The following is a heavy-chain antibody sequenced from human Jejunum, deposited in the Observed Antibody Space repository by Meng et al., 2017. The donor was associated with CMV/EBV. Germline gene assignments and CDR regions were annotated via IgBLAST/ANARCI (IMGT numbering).Heavy chain of an antibody. J-gene: IGHJ4*01. CDR1: GYSNSSGSY. Sequence: VSGYSNSSGSYWAWSRQTPDKGLEWLGSVYQSGTTFYNPSVVRRVIISMDTSKNQFSLQLTSVTAADTAMYYCVREQFLTGSSVDYWGHGRLVTVSS. V-gene: IGHV4-38-2*02. CDR2: VYQSGTT. D-gene: IGHD6-6*01. CDR3: VREQFLTGSSVDY.